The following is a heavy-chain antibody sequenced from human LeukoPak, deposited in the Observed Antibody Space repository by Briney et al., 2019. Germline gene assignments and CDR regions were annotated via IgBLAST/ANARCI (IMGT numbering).Heavy chain of an antibody. CDR2: INPNSGAT. V-gene: IGHV1-2*02. D-gene: IGHD3-16*01. CDR1: GYTFTDYY. J-gene: IGHJ4*03. CDR3: ARGHYFTSLHM. Sequence: GASVKVSCKASGYTFTDYYIHWVRQAPGQGLEWMGWINPNSGATNYAQKFQGRVTMTRDTSISTAYMDLSSLRSDDTAVYHCARGHYFTSLHMWGQGTLVTVSS.